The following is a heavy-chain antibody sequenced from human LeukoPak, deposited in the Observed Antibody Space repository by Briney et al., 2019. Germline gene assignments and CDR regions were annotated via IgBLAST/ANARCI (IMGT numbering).Heavy chain of an antibody. D-gene: IGHD3-22*01. J-gene: IGHJ4*02. V-gene: IGHV4-61*02. Sequence: PSQTLSLTCTVSGGSISSGSYYWSWIQQPAGKGLEWIGRIYTSGSTNYNPSLKSRVTISVDTSKNQFSLKLSSVTAADTAVYYCARGPYKYDSSGNFDYWGQGTLVTVSS. CDR3: ARGPYKYDSSGNFDY. CDR2: IYTSGST. CDR1: GGSISSGSYY.